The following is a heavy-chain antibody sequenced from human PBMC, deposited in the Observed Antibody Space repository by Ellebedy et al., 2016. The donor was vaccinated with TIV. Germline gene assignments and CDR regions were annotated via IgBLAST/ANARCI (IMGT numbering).Heavy chain of an antibody. Sequence: GGSLRLXCAASGFTFSSYWMTWVRQAPGKGLEWLANIIQDGSEKYYVDSVKGRFTISRDNAKNSLYLQINSLRAEDTAVYYCAREGSGWNRLDYWGQGTLVTVSS. CDR3: AREGSGWNRLDY. D-gene: IGHD6-19*01. CDR1: GFTFSSYW. V-gene: IGHV3-7*01. J-gene: IGHJ4*02. CDR2: IIQDGSEK.